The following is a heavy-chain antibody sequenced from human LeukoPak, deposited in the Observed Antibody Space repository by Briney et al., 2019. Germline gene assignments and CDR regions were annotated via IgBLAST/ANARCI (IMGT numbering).Heavy chain of an antibody. D-gene: IGHD3-3*01. V-gene: IGHV3-30*02. Sequence: GGSLRLSCAASGFTFSSYGMHWVRQAPGKGLEWVAFIRYDGSNKYYADSVKGRFTISRDNSKNTLYLQMNSLRAEDTAVYYCAKDSEWQPRYYYYMDVWGKGTTVTVSS. CDR3: AKDSEWQPRYYYYMDV. CDR2: IRYDGSNK. J-gene: IGHJ6*03. CDR1: GFTFSSYG.